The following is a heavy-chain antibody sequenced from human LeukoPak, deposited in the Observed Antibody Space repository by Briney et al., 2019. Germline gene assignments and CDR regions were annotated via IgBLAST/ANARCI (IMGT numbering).Heavy chain of an antibody. Sequence: GGSLRLSCAASGFIFSSYWMSWVRQAPGKGLEWVANIKQDGSEKYYVDSVKGRFTISRDNAKNSLYLQMNSLRAEDTAVYYCARDSFSSPNWFDPWGQGTLVTVSS. CDR3: ARDSFSSPNWFDP. D-gene: IGHD6-19*01. V-gene: IGHV3-7*01. CDR1: GFIFSSYW. CDR2: IKQDGSEK. J-gene: IGHJ5*02.